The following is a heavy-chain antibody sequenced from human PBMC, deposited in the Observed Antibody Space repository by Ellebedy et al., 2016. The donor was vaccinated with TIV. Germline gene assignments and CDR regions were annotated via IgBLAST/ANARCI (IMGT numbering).Heavy chain of an antibody. CDR2: IYYSGIT. CDR1: AGSIKSYY. J-gene: IGHJ5*02. Sequence: MPSETLSLTCSVSAGSIKSYYWNWIRQPPGKGLEWIGSIYYSGITNYNPSLKSRVTISVDTSKNQFSLKLGSVTAADTAVYYCARCPLTMIRGDDEYNWIDPWGQGTLVTVSS. CDR3: ARCPLTMIRGDDEYNWIDP. V-gene: IGHV4-59*01. D-gene: IGHD3-10*01.